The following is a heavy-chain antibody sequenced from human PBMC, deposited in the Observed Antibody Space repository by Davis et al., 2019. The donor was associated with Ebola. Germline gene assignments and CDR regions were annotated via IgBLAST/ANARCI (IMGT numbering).Heavy chain of an antibody. CDR2: ISSSSSYI. V-gene: IGHV3-21*01. CDR3: ARARGGYCSGGSCYQGLGWFDP. J-gene: IGHJ5*02. D-gene: IGHD2-15*01. Sequence: GGSLRLSCAASGFTFSSYGMHWVRQAPGKGLEWVSSISSSSSYIYYADSVKGRFTISRDNAKNSLYLQMNSLRAEDTAVYYCARARGGYCSGGSCYQGLGWFDPWGQGTLVTVSS. CDR1: GFTFSSYG.